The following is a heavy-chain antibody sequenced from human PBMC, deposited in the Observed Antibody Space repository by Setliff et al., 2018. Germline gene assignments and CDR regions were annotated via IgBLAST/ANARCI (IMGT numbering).Heavy chain of an antibody. CDR1: GASITSGGFY. CDR2: ISPSGST. D-gene: IGHD1-26*01. V-gene: IGHV4-61*09. CDR3: ARSPSSGAYWNPRPFYSDY. Sequence: SETLSLTCSVSGASITSGGFYGTWIRQPAGKGLEWIGHISPSGSTTYNPSVKSRVTISLDTSKNHYSLKLDSVTAADTALYYCARSPSSGAYWNPRPFYSDYWARGTLVTVSS. J-gene: IGHJ4*02.